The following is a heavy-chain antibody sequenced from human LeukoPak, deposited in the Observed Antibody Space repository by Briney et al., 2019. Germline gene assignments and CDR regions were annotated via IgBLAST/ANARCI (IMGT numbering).Heavy chain of an antibody. J-gene: IGHJ4*02. CDR3: AKVSWGGYNSFDY. Sequence: GGSLRLSCAASGFTFSSYSMNWVRPAPGKGLEWVSYISSSSSTIYYADSVKGRFTISRDNAKNSLYLQMNSLRAEDTAVYYCAKVSWGGYNSFDYWGQGTLVTVSS. V-gene: IGHV3-48*04. CDR1: GFTFSSYS. CDR2: ISSSSSTI. D-gene: IGHD5-24*01.